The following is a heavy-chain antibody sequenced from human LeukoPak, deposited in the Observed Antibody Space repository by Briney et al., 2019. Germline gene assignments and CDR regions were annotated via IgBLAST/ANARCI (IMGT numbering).Heavy chain of an antibody. CDR1: GFSLSTSGVG. D-gene: IGHD2-15*01. V-gene: IGHV2-5*02. CDR3: AHSLVHQPNCSGGSCYAGDAFDI. Sequence: SGPTLVKPTQTLTLTCTFSGFSLSTSGVGVGWIRQPPGKALEWLALIYWDDDKRYSPSLKSRLTITKDTSKNQVVLTMTNMDPVDTATYYCAHSLVHQPNCSGGSCYAGDAFDIWGQGTMVTVSS. J-gene: IGHJ3*02. CDR2: IYWDDDK.